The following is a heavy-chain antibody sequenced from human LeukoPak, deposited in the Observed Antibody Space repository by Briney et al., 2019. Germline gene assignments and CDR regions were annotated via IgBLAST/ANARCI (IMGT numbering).Heavy chain of an antibody. CDR1: GYTFTSYW. D-gene: IGHD4-11*01. V-gene: IGHV5-51*01. CDR3: ARRGYSNYVGY. CDR2: IYPGDSDL. Sequence: GESLKISCKGSGYTFTSYWIGWVRQMPGKGLEWIGIIYPGDSDLRYNPSFQGQVTISADKSISTAYLQWSSLKASDTAMYYCARRGYSNYVGYWGQGTLVTVSS. J-gene: IGHJ4*02.